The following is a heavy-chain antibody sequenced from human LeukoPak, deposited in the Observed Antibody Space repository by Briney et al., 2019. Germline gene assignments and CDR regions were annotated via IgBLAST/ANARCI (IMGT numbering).Heavy chain of an antibody. CDR1: GFIFSHFG. CDR3: AKDTTDVAAAGGGMDV. D-gene: IGHD6-13*01. J-gene: IGHJ6*02. Sequence: PGGSLRLSCAASGFIFSHFGMHWVRQAPGKGLEWVGFTPFDGGLQYYADSVMGRFTISRDNSKNMLYLQMNGLRIEDTAIYYCAKDTTDVAAAGGGMDVWGQGTSVTVSS. V-gene: IGHV3-30*02. CDR2: TPFDGGLQ.